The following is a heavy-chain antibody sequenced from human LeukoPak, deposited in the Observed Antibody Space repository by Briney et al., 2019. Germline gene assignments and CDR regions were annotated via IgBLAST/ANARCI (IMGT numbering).Heavy chain of an antibody. D-gene: IGHD3-10*01. V-gene: IGHV4-59*01. CDR1: GGSISSYY. Sequence: SETLSLTCTVSGGSISSYYWSWIRQPPGKGLEWIGYIYYSGSTNYNPSLKSRVTISVDTSKNQFSLKLSSVTAADTAVYYCARRAPDYGSGSYYDYWGQGTLVTVSS. CDR2: IYYSGST. CDR3: ARRAPDYGSGSYYDY. J-gene: IGHJ4*02.